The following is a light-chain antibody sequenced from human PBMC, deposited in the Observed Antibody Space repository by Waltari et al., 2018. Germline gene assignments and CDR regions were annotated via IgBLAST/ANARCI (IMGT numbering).Light chain of an antibody. CDR3: QAWDSNTGV. V-gene: IGLV3-1*01. Sequence: SYELTQPPSVSVSPGQTASITCSGDELGNKNTYWYQQKPGQSPLLVIYQDSERPSGIPERFSGSNSGNTATLTISGTQTMDEAAYYCQAWDSNTGVFGAGTTVTVL. CDR2: QDS. CDR1: ELGNKN. J-gene: IGLJ1*01.